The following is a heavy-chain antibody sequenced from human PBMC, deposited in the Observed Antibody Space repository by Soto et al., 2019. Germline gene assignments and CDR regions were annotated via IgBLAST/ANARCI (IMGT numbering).Heavy chain of an antibody. D-gene: IGHD6-13*01. V-gene: IGHV4-59*08. CDR1: GGSISSYY. J-gene: IGHJ1*01. CDR2: IYYSGST. Sequence: PSETLSLTCTVSGGSISSYYWGWIRQPPGKGLEWIGYIYYSGSTNYNPSLKSRVTISVDTSKNQFSLKLSSVTAADTAVYYCAKLTTHSISGWYWYFQHWGQGTLVTVSS. CDR3: AKLTTHSISGWYWYFQH.